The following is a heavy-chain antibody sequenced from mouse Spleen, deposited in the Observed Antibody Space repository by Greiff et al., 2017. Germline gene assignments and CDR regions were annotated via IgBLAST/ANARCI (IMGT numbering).Heavy chain of an antibody. CDR3: TRGRGNYVSWFAY. CDR2: IDPETGGT. J-gene: IGHJ3*01. CDR1: GYTFTDYE. D-gene: IGHD2-1*01. V-gene: IGHV1-15*01. Sequence: QVQLKESGAELVRPGASVTLSCKASGYTFTDYEMHWVKQTPVHGLEWIGAIDPETGGTAYNQKFKGKAILTADKSSSTAYMELRSLTSEDSAVYYCTRGRGNYVSWFAYWGQGTLVTVSA.